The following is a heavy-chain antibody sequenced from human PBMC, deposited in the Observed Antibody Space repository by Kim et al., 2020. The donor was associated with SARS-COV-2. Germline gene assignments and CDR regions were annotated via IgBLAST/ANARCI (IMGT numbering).Heavy chain of an antibody. D-gene: IGHD6-13*01. CDR1: GFTFSSYG. CDR2: IWYDGSNK. Sequence: GGSLRLSCAASGFTFSSYGMHWVRQAPGKGLEWVAVIWYDGSNKYYADSVKGRFTISRDNSKNTLYLQMNSLRAEDTAVYYCARGGIAAAGTLKLGYWGQGTLVTVSS. CDR3: ARGGIAAAGTLKLGY. J-gene: IGHJ4*02. V-gene: IGHV3-33*01.